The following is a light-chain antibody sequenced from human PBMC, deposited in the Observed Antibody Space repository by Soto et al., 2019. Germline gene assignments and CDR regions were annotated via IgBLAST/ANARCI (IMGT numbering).Light chain of an antibody. J-gene: IGLJ1*01. CDR3: ASYTSSASYV. Sequence: QSVLTQPASVSGSPGQSITISCTGTSSDVGSYNYVSWYLQHPGKAPKLMIYEVSNRPSGVSNRFSGSKSGNTASLTISGLQAEDEADYYCASYTSSASYVFGSGTKLTVL. CDR1: SSDVGSYNY. V-gene: IGLV2-14*01. CDR2: EVS.